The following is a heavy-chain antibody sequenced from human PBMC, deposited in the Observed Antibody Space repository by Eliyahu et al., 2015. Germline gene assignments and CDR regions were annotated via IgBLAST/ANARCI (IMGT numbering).Heavy chain of an antibody. J-gene: IGHJ4*02. D-gene: IGHD3-3*01. Sequence: QVQLQQWGAGLLKPSXTLSLTCAVYGGSFSXYYWSWXRQPPGKGLXXIGEIXHSGSTNXNPSLKSRVTISVDTSKNQFSLKLSSVTAADTAVYYCARGTRGRWGTYYDFWSGERPRRAYFDYWGQGTLVTVSS. CDR3: ARGTRGRWGTYYDFWSGERPRRAYFDY. V-gene: IGHV4-34*01. CDR2: IXHSGST. CDR1: GGSFSXYY.